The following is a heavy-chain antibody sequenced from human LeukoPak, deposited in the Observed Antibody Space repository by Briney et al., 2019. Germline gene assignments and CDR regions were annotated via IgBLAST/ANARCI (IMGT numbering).Heavy chain of an antibody. CDR3: ARLGEAVVVPAARPFDY. J-gene: IGHJ4*02. D-gene: IGHD2-2*01. Sequence: GESLKISCTGSGYSFITNWIAWVRQMPGKGPEWMGIIYPGDSDTRYSPSFQGQVSISADKSISTAYLQWSSLKASDTAMYYCARLGEAVVVPAARPFDYWGQGTLVTVSS. V-gene: IGHV5-51*01. CDR2: IYPGDSDT. CDR1: GYSFITNW.